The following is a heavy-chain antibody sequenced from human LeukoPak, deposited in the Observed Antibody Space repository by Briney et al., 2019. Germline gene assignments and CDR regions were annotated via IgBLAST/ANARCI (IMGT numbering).Heavy chain of an antibody. CDR2: ISYDGSNK. D-gene: IGHD1-1*01. J-gene: IGHJ4*02. CDR1: GFTFSSYA. CDR3: ARDIATGTFFDY. V-gene: IGHV3-30-3*01. Sequence: GRSLRLSCAASGFTFSSYAMHWVRQAPGKGLEWVAVISYDGSNKYYADSVKGRFTISRDNSKNTLYLQMNSLRAEDTAVYYCARDIATGTFFDYWGQGTLVTVSS.